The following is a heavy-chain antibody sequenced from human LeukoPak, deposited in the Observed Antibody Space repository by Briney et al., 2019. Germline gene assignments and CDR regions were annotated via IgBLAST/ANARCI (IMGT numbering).Heavy chain of an antibody. V-gene: IGHV3-30*04. D-gene: IGHD4-17*01. CDR3: VKHAYGKYYFDY. CDR2: ISYDGSNK. J-gene: IGHJ4*02. CDR1: GFTFSSYA. Sequence: GRSLRLSCAASGFTFSSYAMHWVRQAPGKGLEWVAVISYDGSNKYYADSVKGRFTISRDNSKNTLYLQMNSLRAEDTAVYYCVKHAYGKYYFDYWGQGTLVTVSS.